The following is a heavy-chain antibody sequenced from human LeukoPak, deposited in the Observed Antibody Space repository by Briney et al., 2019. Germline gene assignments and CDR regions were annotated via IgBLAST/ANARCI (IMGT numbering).Heavy chain of an antibody. CDR2: ISSSSGSVI. Sequence: GGSLRLSCAASGFTFSTNSMNWIRQAPGKGLEWVSYISSSSGSVIYYADSVEGRFTISRDNAKNSLYLQMNSLRAEDTAVYYCARDRGMVDVWGKGATVTVYS. V-gene: IGHV3-48*01. CDR1: GFTFSTNS. J-gene: IGHJ6*04. D-gene: IGHD2-8*01. CDR3: ARDRGMVDV.